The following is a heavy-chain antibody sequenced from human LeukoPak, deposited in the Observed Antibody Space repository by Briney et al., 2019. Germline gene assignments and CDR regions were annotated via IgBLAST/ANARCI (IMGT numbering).Heavy chain of an antibody. V-gene: IGHV3-53*01. CDR2: IYSGGTT. Sequence: GGSLRLSCAASGFTFSSYWMSWVRQAPGKGLEWVSVIYSGGTTYYADSVEGRFTISRDNSKNTLYLQMNSLRAEDTAVYYCVGTGPLSSNGWDFNYWGQGTLVTVSS. CDR3: VGTGPLSSNGWDFNY. CDR1: GFTFSSYW. J-gene: IGHJ4*02. D-gene: IGHD6-19*01.